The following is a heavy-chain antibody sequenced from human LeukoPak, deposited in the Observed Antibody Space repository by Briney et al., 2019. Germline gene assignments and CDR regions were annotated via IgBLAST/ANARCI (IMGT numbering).Heavy chain of an antibody. Sequence: PSETLSLTCTVSGGSINHYHWSWIRQPARKGLEWIGRIHTSGSTKYNPSLKSRVTMSLDTSKNQFSLKLSSVTAADTAVYYCARLADPWGQGTLVTVSS. CDR2: IHTSGST. CDR1: GGSINHYH. V-gene: IGHV4-4*07. J-gene: IGHJ5*02. CDR3: ARLADP.